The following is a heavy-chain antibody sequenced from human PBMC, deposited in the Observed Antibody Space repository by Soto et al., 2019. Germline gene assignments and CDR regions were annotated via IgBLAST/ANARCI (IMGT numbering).Heavy chain of an antibody. Sequence: PGGSLRLSCAASGFTVSSNYMSWVRQAPGKGLEWVSVIYSGGSTYYADSVKGRFTISRDNSKNTLYPQMNSLRAEDTAVYYCARADYYDSSGYPGAFDYWGQGTLVTVSS. J-gene: IGHJ4*02. CDR1: GFTVSSNY. D-gene: IGHD3-22*01. V-gene: IGHV3-53*01. CDR3: ARADYYDSSGYPGAFDY. CDR2: IYSGGST.